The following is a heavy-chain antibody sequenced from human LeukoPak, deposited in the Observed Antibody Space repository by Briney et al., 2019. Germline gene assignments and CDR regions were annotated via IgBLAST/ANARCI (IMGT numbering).Heavy chain of an antibody. J-gene: IGHJ5*02. Sequence: PSETLSLTCTVSGGSISSGDYYWSWIRQPPGTGLEWIGYIYYSGSTYYNPSLKSRVTISVDTSKNQFSLKLSSVTAADTAVYYCARGVTNCSGGSCYVFPFWFDPWGQGTLVTVSS. CDR3: ARGVTNCSGGSCYVFPFWFDP. D-gene: IGHD2-15*01. V-gene: IGHV4-30-4*01. CDR2: IYYSGST. CDR1: GGSISSGDYY.